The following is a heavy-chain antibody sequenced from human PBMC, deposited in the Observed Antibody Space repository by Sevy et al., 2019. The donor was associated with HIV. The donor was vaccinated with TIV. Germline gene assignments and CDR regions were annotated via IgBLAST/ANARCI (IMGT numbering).Heavy chain of an antibody. Sequence: ASVKVSCKTSGGNSNSYAITWVRRAPGQGFQWMGGIIPIFGTPNYAQEFQGRVSITADKSTSTAYMELNGLRSDDTAVYYCANGDSYGERHYAMDVWGQGTMVTVSS. CDR3: ANGDSYGERHYAMDV. D-gene: IGHD4-17*01. V-gene: IGHV1-69*06. CDR2: IIPIFGTP. CDR1: GGNSNSYA. J-gene: IGHJ6*02.